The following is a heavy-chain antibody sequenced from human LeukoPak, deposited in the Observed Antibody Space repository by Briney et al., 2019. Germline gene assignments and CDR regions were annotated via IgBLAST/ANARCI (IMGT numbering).Heavy chain of an antibody. CDR3: ARGLSSGLFDY. J-gene: IGHJ4*02. CDR2: ISSSSTTI. D-gene: IGHD6-19*01. Sequence: GGSLRLSCAGSGFIFSSYSMNWVRQAPGKGLEWVSYISSSSTTIYYADSVKGRFTISRDNAKKSLYLQMNSLRVEDTAVYYCARGLSSGLFDYWGQGTLVTVSS. V-gene: IGHV3-48*01. CDR1: GFIFSSYS.